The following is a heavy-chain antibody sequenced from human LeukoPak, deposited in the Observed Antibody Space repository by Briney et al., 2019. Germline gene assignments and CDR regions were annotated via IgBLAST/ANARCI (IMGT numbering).Heavy chain of an antibody. CDR3: ARGILVTVYAAFDY. Sequence: SETLSLTCGVYGGSFSGYYWTWIRQSPGMGLEWIGEIIHSGRTNYNPSLTNRVSISVDTSKSQFSLELSSVTAADTAIYYCARGILVTVYAAFDYWGQGTLVTVSS. D-gene: IGHD2/OR15-2a*01. CDR1: GGSFSGYY. V-gene: IGHV4-34*01. J-gene: IGHJ4*02. CDR2: IIHSGRT.